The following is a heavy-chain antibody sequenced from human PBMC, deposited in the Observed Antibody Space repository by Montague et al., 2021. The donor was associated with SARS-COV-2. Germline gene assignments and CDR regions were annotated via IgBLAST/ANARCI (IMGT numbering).Heavy chain of an antibody. CDR1: GGSISSSTYY. J-gene: IGHJ4*02. V-gene: IGHV4-39*01. Sequence: SETLSLTCTVSGGSISSSTYYWGWIRQPPGKGLEWIGSIYYSGSTYYNPSPKSRVTISVDTSENQFSLKLSSVTAADTAVYYCARHGWGWLRLLRPFDYWGQGTLVTVSS. D-gene: IGHD5-12*01. CDR3: ARHGWGWLRLLRPFDY. CDR2: IYYSGST.